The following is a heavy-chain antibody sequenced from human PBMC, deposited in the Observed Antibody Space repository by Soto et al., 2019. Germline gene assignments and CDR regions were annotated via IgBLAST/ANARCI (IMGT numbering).Heavy chain of an antibody. V-gene: IGHV3-66*01. CDR2: IYSGGST. CDR1: GFTVSSNY. Sequence: SLRLSCAASGFTVSSNYMSWVRQAPGKGLEWVSVIYSGGSTYYADSVKGRFTISRDNSKNTLYLQMNSLRAEDTAVYYCARDNDGAQFASSYNDLWGQGTLVTVSS. D-gene: IGHD6-6*01. CDR3: ARDNDGAQFASSYNDL. J-gene: IGHJ5*02.